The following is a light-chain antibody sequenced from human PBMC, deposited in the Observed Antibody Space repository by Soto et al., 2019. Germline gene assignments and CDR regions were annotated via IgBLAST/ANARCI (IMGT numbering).Light chain of an antibody. CDR2: GTS. CDR1: QSISSNY. Sequence: EIVLTQSPGILSLSPGERATLACRASQSISSNYLAWYQQKPGQAPRLLIYGTSSRATGIPDRFSGSGSRRDFTLTISRLEPEDFAVYYCQFFGSSRYTFGQGTKLEIK. CDR3: QFFGSSRYT. J-gene: IGKJ2*01. V-gene: IGKV3-20*01.